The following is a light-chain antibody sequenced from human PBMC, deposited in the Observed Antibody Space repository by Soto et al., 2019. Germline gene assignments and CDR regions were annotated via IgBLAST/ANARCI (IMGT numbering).Light chain of an antibody. J-gene: IGKJ2*01. CDR1: QSISSN. Sequence: EIVMTQSPATLSVSPGERATLSCRASQSISSNLAWYQQKPGQAPRLLIYRASTRATGIPARFSGSGSGTEFTLTISRLQSEDFAVYYCQQYNNWPPMYTFGQGTKLEIK. CDR3: QQYNNWPPMYT. CDR2: RAS. V-gene: IGKV3-15*01.